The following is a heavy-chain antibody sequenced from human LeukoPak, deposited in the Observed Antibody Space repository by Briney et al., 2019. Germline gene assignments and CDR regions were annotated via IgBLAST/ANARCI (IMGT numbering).Heavy chain of an antibody. CDR2: IYSTGST. CDR1: GGSISSGGYY. V-gene: IGHV4-61*02. J-gene: IGHJ3*02. CDR3: ARDSSGWYAGPGLGAFDI. Sequence: SETLSLTCTVSGGSISSGGYYWSWIRQPAGKGLEYIGRIYSTGSTNYNPSLRSRVTISVDTSKNHFSLKLSSVTGADTAVYYCARDSSGWYAGPGLGAFDIWGQGTMVTVSS. D-gene: IGHD6-19*01.